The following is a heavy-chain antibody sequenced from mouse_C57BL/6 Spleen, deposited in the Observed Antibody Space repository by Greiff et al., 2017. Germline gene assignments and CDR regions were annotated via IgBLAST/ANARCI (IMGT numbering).Heavy chain of an antibody. CDR2: IYPGDGDT. V-gene: IGHV1-82*01. J-gene: IGHJ2*01. CDR3: ARGGPVGYFDY. CDR1: GYAFSSSW. Sequence: QVQLKQSGPELVKPGASVKISCKASGYAFSSSWMNWVKQRPGKGLEWIGRIYPGDGDTNYNGKFKGKATLTADKSSSTAYMQLSSLTSEDSAVYFCARGGPVGYFDYWGKGTTLTVSS.